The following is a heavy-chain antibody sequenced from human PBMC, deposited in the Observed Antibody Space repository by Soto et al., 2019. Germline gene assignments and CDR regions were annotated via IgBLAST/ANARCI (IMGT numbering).Heavy chain of an antibody. J-gene: IGHJ6*03. Sequence: QVQLVQSGAEVKQPGASVKVSCKASGYTFTNYGFTWVRQAPGQGLEWMGWISTYNGNTKYAQKVQGRLTITTDTSPSTDNMELTSRRSDDTAVYYCARTTVTASYYYMDVCGKGTTVTVSS. CDR2: ISTYNGNT. D-gene: IGHD4-17*01. V-gene: IGHV1-18*01. CDR1: GYTFTNYG. CDR3: ARTTVTASYYYMDV.